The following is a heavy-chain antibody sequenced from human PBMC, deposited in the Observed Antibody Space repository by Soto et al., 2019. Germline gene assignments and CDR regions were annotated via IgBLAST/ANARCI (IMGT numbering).Heavy chain of an antibody. CDR1: GRSFSGYY. V-gene: IGHV4-34*01. J-gene: IGHJ6*02. Sequence: SETLSLTCAVYGRSFSGYYCRGIRQPPGKGLEWIGEINHIGSTNYNPSLKSRVTISVDTSKNQFSLKLSSVTAADTAVYYCAASPFMTTVTTDYGMDVWGQGTTVS. CDR2: INHIGST. D-gene: IGHD4-17*01. CDR3: AASPFMTTVTTDYGMDV.